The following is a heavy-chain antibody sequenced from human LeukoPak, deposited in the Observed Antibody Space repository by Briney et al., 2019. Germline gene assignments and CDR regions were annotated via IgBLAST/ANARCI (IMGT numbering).Heavy chain of an antibody. J-gene: IGHJ4*02. CDR1: GLTVTNAW. CDR2: IASKTDGGAA. CDR3: TTGIRGD. Sequence: GGSLRLSCSASGLTVTNAWMNWVRQAPGEGLDWVGRIASKTDGGAADYAAPVKGRFTISRDDSKNTLNLQMNSLKTEDTAVYYCTTGIRGDWGQGTLVTVSS. V-gene: IGHV3-15*07. D-gene: IGHD3-10*01.